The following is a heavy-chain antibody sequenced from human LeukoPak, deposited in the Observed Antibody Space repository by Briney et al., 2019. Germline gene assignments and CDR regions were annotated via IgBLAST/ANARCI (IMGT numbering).Heavy chain of an antibody. Sequence: GGSLRLPCAASGFTFSDAWVSWVRQAPGKGLEWVSVLYASGTTKYADSVKGRFTISRDNAKNSLYLQMNSLRAEDTAVYYCAREGRAAWGQGTLVTVSS. D-gene: IGHD3-10*01. CDR3: AREGRAA. CDR1: GFTFSDAW. J-gene: IGHJ5*02. CDR2: LYASGTT. V-gene: IGHV3-66*01.